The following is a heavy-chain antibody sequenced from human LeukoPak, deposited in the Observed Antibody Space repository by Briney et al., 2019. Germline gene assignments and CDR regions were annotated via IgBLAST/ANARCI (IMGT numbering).Heavy chain of an antibody. CDR2: FSTSSPYI. J-gene: IGHJ4*02. Sequence: GGSLRLSCAASGFTFSSYSMNWVRQAPGKGLEWVSSFSTSSPYIFYTDSVKGRFTISRDNSKNTLYLQMNSLRAEDTAVYYCAREGANSSGYYYDFDYWGQGTLVTVSS. D-gene: IGHD3-22*01. CDR3: AREGANSSGYYYDFDY. CDR1: GFTFSSYS. V-gene: IGHV3-21*01.